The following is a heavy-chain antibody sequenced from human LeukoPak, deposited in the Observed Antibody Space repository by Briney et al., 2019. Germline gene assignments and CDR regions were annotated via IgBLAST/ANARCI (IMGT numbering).Heavy chain of an antibody. CDR2: IRYDGSNK. J-gene: IGHJ3*02. V-gene: IGHV3-30*02. CDR1: GFTFSNYW. D-gene: IGHD1-26*01. CDR3: AKVGATAFDI. Sequence: GGSLRLSCTASGFTFSNYWMSWVRQAPGKGLEWVAFIRYDGSNKYYADSVKGRFTISRDNSKNTLYLQMNSLRAEDTAVYYCAKVGATAFDIWGQGTMVTVSS.